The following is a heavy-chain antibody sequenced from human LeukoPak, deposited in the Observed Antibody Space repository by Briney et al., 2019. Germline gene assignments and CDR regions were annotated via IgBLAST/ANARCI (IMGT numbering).Heavy chain of an antibody. CDR3: ARQLWPLFDY. CDR2: INSDGSIT. D-gene: IGHD5-18*01. CDR1: GFTFSSYW. J-gene: IGHJ4*02. Sequence: PGGSLRLSCAASGFTFSSYWMHWVRHAPGKGLEWVSRINSDGSITTYADSVKGRFTISRDNAKNTLYLQMNSLRAEDTAVYYCARQLWPLFDYWGQGTLVTVSS. V-gene: IGHV3-74*01.